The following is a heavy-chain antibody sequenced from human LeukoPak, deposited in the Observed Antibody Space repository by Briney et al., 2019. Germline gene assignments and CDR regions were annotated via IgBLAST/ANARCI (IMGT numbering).Heavy chain of an antibody. Sequence: SETLSLTCTVSGGSISSYYWSWIRQPPGKGLEWIGYIHYSGSTNYNPSLKSRVTISVDTSKNQFSLKLSSVTAADTAVYYCARLMFLWPPIYFDYWGQGTLVTVSS. CDR2: IHYSGST. J-gene: IGHJ4*02. CDR3: ARLMFLWPPIYFDY. V-gene: IGHV4-59*01. D-gene: IGHD2-8*01. CDR1: GGSISSYY.